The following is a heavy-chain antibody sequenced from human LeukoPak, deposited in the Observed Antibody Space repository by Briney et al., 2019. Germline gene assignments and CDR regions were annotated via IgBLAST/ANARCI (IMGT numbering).Heavy chain of an antibody. J-gene: IGHJ4*02. CDR3: ARLEMGAGFDY. Sequence: GGSLKISWKGSGYSFTSYWIGWVRQMPGKGLEWMGIIYPGDSDARYSPSFQGQVSISADKSISTAYLQWSSLKASDTAMYYCARLEMGAGFDYWGQGTLVTVSS. D-gene: IGHD1-26*01. V-gene: IGHV5-51*01. CDR1: GYSFTSYW. CDR2: IYPGDSDA.